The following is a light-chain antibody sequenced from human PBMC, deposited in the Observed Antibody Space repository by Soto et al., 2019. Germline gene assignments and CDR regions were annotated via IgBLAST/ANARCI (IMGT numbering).Light chain of an antibody. CDR1: QSVTSY. J-gene: IGKJ5*01. Sequence: ESATLSCISSQSVTSYLAWYQQKPGQAPRLLIYDASNRATGIQARFSGSGSGTEFNLTIRRLQSEDLAVYSFQQANNGNPVKFGQGTRLEIK. CDR3: QQANNGNPVK. V-gene: IGKV3D-15*01. CDR2: DAS.